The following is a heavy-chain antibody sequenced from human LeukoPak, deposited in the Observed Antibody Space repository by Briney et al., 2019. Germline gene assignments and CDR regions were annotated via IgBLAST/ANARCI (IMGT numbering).Heavy chain of an antibody. Sequence: GRSLRLSCTASGFTFGDYAMSWFRQAPGKGLEWVGFIRSKAYGGTTEYAASVKGRFTILRDDSKSIAYLQMNSLKTEDTAVYYCTRDVFDCSSTSCQYYFDYWGQGTLVTVSS. CDR1: GFTFGDYA. V-gene: IGHV3-49*03. CDR2: IRSKAYGGTT. J-gene: IGHJ4*02. D-gene: IGHD2-2*01. CDR3: TRDVFDCSSTSCQYYFDY.